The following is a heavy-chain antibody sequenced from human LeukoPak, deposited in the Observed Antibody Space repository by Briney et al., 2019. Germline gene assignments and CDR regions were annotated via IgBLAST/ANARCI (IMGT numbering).Heavy chain of an antibody. J-gene: IGHJ4*02. CDR2: ISSSGSTI. CDR1: GFTFSSYE. CDR3: ARDYYCCSGGSCRKSGFDY. Sequence: GGSLRLSCAASGFTFSSYEMNWVRQAPGKGLEWASYISSSGSTIYYADSVKGRFTISRDNAKNSLYLQMNSLRAEDTAVYYCARDYYCCSGGSCRKSGFDYWGQGTLVTVSS. V-gene: IGHV3-48*03. D-gene: IGHD2-15*01.